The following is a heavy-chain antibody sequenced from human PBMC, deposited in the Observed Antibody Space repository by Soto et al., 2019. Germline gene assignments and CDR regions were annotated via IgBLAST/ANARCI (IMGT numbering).Heavy chain of an antibody. Sequence: GASVKVSCRTSGYTFTSYGISWVRQAPGQGLEWMGWISAYNGDTNYAQKLQGRVTMTTDTSTSTAYMELRSLRSDDTAVYYCARVLLWFGELFRPGDYYYYYMDVWGKGTTVTVSS. V-gene: IGHV1-18*01. CDR2: ISAYNGDT. CDR1: GYTFTSYG. D-gene: IGHD3-10*01. CDR3: ARVLLWFGELFRPGDYYYYYMDV. J-gene: IGHJ6*03.